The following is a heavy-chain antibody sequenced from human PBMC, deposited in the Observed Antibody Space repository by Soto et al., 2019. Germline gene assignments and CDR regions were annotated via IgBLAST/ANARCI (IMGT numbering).Heavy chain of an antibody. D-gene: IGHD2-21*01. V-gene: IGHV3-7*01. J-gene: IGHJ6*02. Sequence: EVQVVESGGGLAQPGWSLRLSCAASGFTFTRYWMTWVRQAPGRGLEWVANINKDGSEKSYVDAVKGRFTISRDNAKSSLYLQMNSLRADHRAVYYGVREIASRLWGHGTTVIVSS. CDR3: VREIASRL. CDR1: GFTFTRYW. CDR2: INKDGSEK.